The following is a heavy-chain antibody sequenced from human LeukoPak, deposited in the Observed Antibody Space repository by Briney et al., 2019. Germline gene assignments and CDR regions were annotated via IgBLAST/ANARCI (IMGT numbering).Heavy chain of an antibody. J-gene: IGHJ4*02. CDR2: ISSSSTTI. CDR1: GFTFSTYA. Sequence: PGGSLRLSCADSGFTFSTYAMNWVRQAPGKGLEWVSYISSSSTTIYYADSVKGRFTISRDNAKKSLYLQMNSLRAEDTAVYYCAKDSSGWFDYWGQGTLVTVSS. D-gene: IGHD6-19*01. CDR3: AKDSSGWFDY. V-gene: IGHV3-48*01.